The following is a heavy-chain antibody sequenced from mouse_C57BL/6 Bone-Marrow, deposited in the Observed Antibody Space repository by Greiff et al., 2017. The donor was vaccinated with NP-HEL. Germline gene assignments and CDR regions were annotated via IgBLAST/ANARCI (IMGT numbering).Heavy chain of an antibody. Sequence: QVQLQQPGAELVMPGASVKLSCKASGYTFTSYWMHWVKQRPGQSLEWIGEIDPSDSYTNYNQKFKGKSTFTVDKSSSTAYMQLSSLTSEDSAVYYCARPYYDGYLFAYWGQGTLVTVSA. J-gene: IGHJ3*01. D-gene: IGHD2-3*01. CDR3: ARPYYDGYLFAY. CDR1: GYTFTSYW. CDR2: IDPSDSYT. V-gene: IGHV1-69*01.